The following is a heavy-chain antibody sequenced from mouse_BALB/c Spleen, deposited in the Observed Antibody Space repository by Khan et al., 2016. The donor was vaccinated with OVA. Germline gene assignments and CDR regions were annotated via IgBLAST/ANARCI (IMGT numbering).Heavy chain of an antibody. D-gene: IGHD2-10*01. Sequence: QIQLVQSGPELKKPGETVKISCKASGYTFTKYGMNWVKQAPGKGLKWMVWINTYTGEPTYADDFNGRIAFTLETSASTAYLQINNLKNEDTASYLSTKPPYYSDVIDYWGQGTSVTVSS. CDR2: INTYTGEP. V-gene: IGHV9-3-1*01. J-gene: IGHJ4*01. CDR1: GYTFTKYG. CDR3: TKPPYYSDVIDY.